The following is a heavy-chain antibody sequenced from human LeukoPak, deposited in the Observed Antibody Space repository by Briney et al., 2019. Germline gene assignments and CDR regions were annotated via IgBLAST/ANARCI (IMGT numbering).Heavy chain of an antibody. Sequence: GGSLRLSCAASGFTFSSYSVNWVRQAPGRGLEWVSSITSTSSSIIYADSMKGRFTISRDNANNTLYLQMNSLSAEDKGVYYCARSTSGWWYFDDWGQGTLVTVSS. J-gene: IGHJ4*02. CDR2: ITSTSSSI. V-gene: IGHV3-21*01. D-gene: IGHD6-13*01. CDR3: ARSTSGWWYFDD. CDR1: GFTFSSYS.